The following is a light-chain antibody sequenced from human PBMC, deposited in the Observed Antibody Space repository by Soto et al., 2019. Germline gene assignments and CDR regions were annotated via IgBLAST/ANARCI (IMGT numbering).Light chain of an antibody. CDR1: QSISSW. CDR2: KAS. J-gene: IGKJ2*01. Sequence: DIQMTQPPSTLSASVGDRVTITCRASQSISSWLAWYQQKPGKAPKLLIYKASNLESGVPSRFSGSGSGTEFTLTISSLQPDDFATYFCQQYNSYSYTFGQGTKLEIK. V-gene: IGKV1-5*03. CDR3: QQYNSYSYT.